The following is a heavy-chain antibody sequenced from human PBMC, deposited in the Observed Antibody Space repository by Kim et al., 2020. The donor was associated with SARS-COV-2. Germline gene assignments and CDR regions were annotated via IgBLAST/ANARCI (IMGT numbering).Heavy chain of an antibody. CDR1: GGSISSSSYY. D-gene: IGHD2-2*01. CDR3: ARDSVVPAATYYYGMDV. CDR2: IYYSGST. J-gene: IGHJ6*02. Sequence: SETLSLTCTVSGGSISSSSYYWGWIRQPPGKGLEWIGSIYYSGSTYYNPSLKSRVTISVDTSKNQFSLKLSSVTAADTAVYYCARDSVVPAATYYYGMDVWGQGTTVTVSS. V-gene: IGHV4-39*07.